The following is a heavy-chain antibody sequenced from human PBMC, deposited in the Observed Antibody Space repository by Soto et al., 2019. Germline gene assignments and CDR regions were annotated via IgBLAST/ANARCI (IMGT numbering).Heavy chain of an antibody. CDR1: GFTFSYG. CDR3: AKLVIGYCSGNTCDDY. CDR2: ISYDSSNK. V-gene: IGHV3-30*18. J-gene: IGHJ4*02. Sequence: VQLLESGGGLIQPGGSLRLSCAASGFTFSYGIHWLRQAPGKGLEWVAYISYDSSNKFYGDSVKGSFTISRDNSKNTQFLQMNSLRAEDTAVYYCAKLVIGYCSGNTCDDYWGQGTLVAVSS. D-gene: IGHD2-15*01.